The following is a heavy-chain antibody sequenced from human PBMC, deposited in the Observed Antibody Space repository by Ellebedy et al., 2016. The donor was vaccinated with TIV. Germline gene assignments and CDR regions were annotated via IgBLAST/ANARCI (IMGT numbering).Heavy chain of an antibody. CDR1: GFTFSDYY. CDR3: ARDSYYGSGDDAFHI. D-gene: IGHD3-10*01. J-gene: IGHJ3*02. V-gene: IGHV3-11*05. Sequence: GESLKISCAASGFTFSDYYMSWIRQAPGKGLEWVSYISSTGTDTNYADSVKGRFTISRDNANNSLFLQMNSLRAEDTAVYFCARDSYYGSGDDAFHIWGQGTMVTVSS. CDR2: ISSTGTDT.